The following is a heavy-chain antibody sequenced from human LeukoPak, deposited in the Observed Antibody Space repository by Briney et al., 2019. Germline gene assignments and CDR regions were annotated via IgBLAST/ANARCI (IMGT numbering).Heavy chain of an antibody. J-gene: IGHJ3*02. CDR1: GFTFSSYS. CDR3: SGRSAYSDAFDI. D-gene: IGHD2-15*01. CDR2: ISYAEGHK. Sequence: PPGGSLRLSCAASGFTFSSYSVHWVRQAPGKGLEWVAVISYAEGHKYYADSVKGRFTISRDNSKNTVYLQMNSLRPEDTALYYCSGRSAYSDAFDIWGQGTLVTVSS. V-gene: IGHV3-30*01.